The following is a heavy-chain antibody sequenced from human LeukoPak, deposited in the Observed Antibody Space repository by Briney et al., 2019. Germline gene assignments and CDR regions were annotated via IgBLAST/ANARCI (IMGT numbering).Heavy chain of an antibody. CDR2: IYPGDADT. CDR3: ARRYNTQFFDY. Sequence: GESLKISCKGSGYSFTSYWIGWVRQMPGKGLELMGVIYPGDADTRYSPSFQGQVTISADKSISAAYLQWSSLKASDTAMYYCARRYNTQFFDYWGQGTLVTVSS. J-gene: IGHJ4*02. CDR1: GYSFTSYW. V-gene: IGHV5-51*01. D-gene: IGHD1-14*01.